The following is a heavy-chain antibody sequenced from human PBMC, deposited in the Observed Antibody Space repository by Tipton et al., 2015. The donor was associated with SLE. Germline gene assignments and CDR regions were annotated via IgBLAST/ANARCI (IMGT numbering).Heavy chain of an antibody. J-gene: IGHJ6*03. CDR3: ARGAGPITSFGNYYYYYYMDV. D-gene: IGHD3-16*01. CDR1: GYTFTSYY. CDR2: INPSGGST. V-gene: IGHV1-46*01. Sequence: LVQSGPEVKKPGASVKVSCKASGYTFTSYYMHWVRQAPGQGLEWMGIINPSGGSTSYAQKFQGRVTMTRDTSTSTVYMELSSLRSEDTAVYYCARGAGPITSFGNYYYYYYMDVWGKGTTVTVSS.